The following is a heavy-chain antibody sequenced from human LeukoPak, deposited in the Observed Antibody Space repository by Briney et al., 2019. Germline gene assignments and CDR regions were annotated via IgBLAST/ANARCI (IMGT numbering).Heavy chain of an antibody. CDR3: ARDLSYDSSGYATGY. D-gene: IGHD3-22*01. CDR1: GFTFSSYG. CDR2: IWYDGSNK. J-gene: IGHJ4*02. Sequence: GGSLRLSCAASGFTFSSYGMHWVRQAPGKGLEWVAVIWYDGSNKYYADSVKGRFTISRDNSKNTLYLQMNSLRAEDTAVYYCARDLSYDSSGYATGYWGQGTLVTVSS. V-gene: IGHV3-33*01.